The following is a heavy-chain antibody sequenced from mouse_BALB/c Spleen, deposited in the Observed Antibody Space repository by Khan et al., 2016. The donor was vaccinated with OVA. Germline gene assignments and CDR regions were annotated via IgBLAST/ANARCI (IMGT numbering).Heavy chain of an antibody. J-gene: IGHJ2*01. Sequence: QVQLQQSGPELVKPGASVKISCKASGYTFTDYYINWVKQKPGQGLEWIGWIYPGSANARYNESFQGKATLTVDTSSSTAFMQLSSLTSEYTGVYFCAARFYYWGQGTTRTVSS. CDR1: GYTFTDYY. CDR3: AARFYY. V-gene: IGHV1-84*02. CDR2: IYPGSANA.